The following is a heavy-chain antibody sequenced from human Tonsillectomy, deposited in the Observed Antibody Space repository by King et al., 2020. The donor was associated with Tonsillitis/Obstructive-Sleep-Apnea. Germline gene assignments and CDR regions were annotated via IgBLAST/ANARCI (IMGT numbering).Heavy chain of an antibody. CDR2: IRSKAYGGTT. CDR3: TREGITIFGVVIDHYFDY. Sequence: VQLVESGGGLVKPGRSLRLSCTASGFSFGDYTMSWFRQAPGTGREWVTFIRSKAYGGTTEYAASVKGRFTISRDDSKSIADLQMNSLKNADTAVYYCTREGITIFGVVIDHYFDYWGQGTLVTVSS. J-gene: IGHJ4*02. V-gene: IGHV3-49*05. CDR1: GFSFGDYT. D-gene: IGHD3-3*01.